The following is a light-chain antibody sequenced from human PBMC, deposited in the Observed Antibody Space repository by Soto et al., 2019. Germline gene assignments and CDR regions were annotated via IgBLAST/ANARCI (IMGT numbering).Light chain of an antibody. CDR3: QKHSGGPWT. J-gene: IGKJ1*01. Sequence: EILLTQSPATLSLSPGERATLSCRASQSVNNYLAWYQQKPGQAPRLLIYDASKRATGIPSRFSGSGSGTDFTLTISSLQPEDVAVYYCQKHSGGPWTFGQGTKVEIK. CDR2: DAS. V-gene: IGKV3-11*01. CDR1: QSVNNY.